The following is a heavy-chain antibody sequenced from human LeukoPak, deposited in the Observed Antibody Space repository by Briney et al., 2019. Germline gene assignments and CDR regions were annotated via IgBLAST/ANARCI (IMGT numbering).Heavy chain of an antibody. J-gene: IGHJ5*02. CDR3: AREEGYCSSTSCYKMGFWFDP. Sequence: SETLSLTCTVSGGSVSSGSYYWSWIRQPPGKGLEWIGYIYYSGSTNYNPSLKSRVTISVDTSKNQFSLKLSSVTAADTAVYYCAREEGYCSSTSCYKMGFWFDPWGQGTLVTASS. CDR1: GGSVSSGSYY. CDR2: IYYSGST. D-gene: IGHD2-2*02. V-gene: IGHV4-61*01.